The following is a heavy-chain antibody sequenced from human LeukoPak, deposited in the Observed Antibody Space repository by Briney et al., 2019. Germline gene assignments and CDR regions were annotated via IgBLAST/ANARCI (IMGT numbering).Heavy chain of an antibody. D-gene: IGHD3-16*02. Sequence: GASVKVSCKASGYTFTSYGISWVRQAPGQGLEWMGGIIPIFGTANYAQKFQGRVTITADESTSTAYMELGSLRSEDTAVYYCAREGEYDYVWGSYRYTRANWFDPWGQGTLVTVSS. CDR2: IIPIFGTA. CDR3: AREGEYDYVWGSYRYTRANWFDP. CDR1: GYTFTSYG. V-gene: IGHV1-69*13. J-gene: IGHJ5*02.